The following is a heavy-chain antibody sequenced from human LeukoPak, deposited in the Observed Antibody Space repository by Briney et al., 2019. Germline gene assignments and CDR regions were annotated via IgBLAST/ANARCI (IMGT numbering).Heavy chain of an antibody. V-gene: IGHV1-8*03. CDR3: ARQDCSSTSCFYDY. J-gene: IGHJ4*02. Sequence: ASVKVSCKASGYTFTNYDINWVRQATGQGLEWMAWMNPNSGNAGFAQRFQGRVTITRNTSIGTAYMELSSLKSEDTAVYYCARQDCSSTSCFYDYWGQGTLVTVSS. CDR2: MNPNSGNA. D-gene: IGHD2-2*01. CDR1: GYTFTNYD.